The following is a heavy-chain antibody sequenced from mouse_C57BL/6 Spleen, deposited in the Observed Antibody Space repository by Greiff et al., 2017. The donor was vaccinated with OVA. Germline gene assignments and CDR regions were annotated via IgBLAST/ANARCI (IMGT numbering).Heavy chain of an antibody. CDR2: SRNKANDYTT. J-gene: IGHJ4*01. CDR1: GFTFSDFY. CDR3: ARDLTGTRAMDY. V-gene: IGHV7-1*01. Sequence: EVKLMESGGGLVQSGRSLRLSCATSGFTFSDFYMEWVRQAPGKGLEWIAASRNKANDYTTEYSASVKGRFIVSRDTSQSILYLQMNALRAEDTAIYYCARDLTGTRAMDYWGQGTSVTVSS. D-gene: IGHD4-1*01.